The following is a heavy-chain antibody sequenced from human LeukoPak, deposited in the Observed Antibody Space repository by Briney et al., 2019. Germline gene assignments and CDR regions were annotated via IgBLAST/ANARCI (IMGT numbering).Heavy chain of an antibody. CDR2: MNPNSGNT. J-gene: IGHJ5*02. V-gene: IGHV1-8*03. CDR3: ARGRITQNWFDP. Sequence: ASVKVSCKASGYTFTSYDINWVRQATGQGLEWMGWMNPNSGNTGYAQKFQGRVTITRNTSISTAYMELSSLRSEDTAMYYCARGRITQNWFDPWGQGTLVTVSS. D-gene: IGHD3-16*01. CDR1: GYTFTSYD.